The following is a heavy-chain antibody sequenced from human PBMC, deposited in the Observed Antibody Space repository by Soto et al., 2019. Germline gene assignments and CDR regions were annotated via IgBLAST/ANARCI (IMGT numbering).Heavy chain of an antibody. V-gene: IGHV3-23*01. CDR1: GFTFSSYA. CDR3: AKDLGYSGSYGGYFDY. CDR2: ISGSGGST. Sequence: ESGGGLVQPGGSLRLSCAASGFTFSSYAMSWVRQAPGKGLEWVSAISGSGGSTYYADSVKGRFTISRDNSKNTLYLQMNSLRAEDTAVYYCAKDLGYSGSYGGYFDYWGQGTLVTVSS. D-gene: IGHD1-26*01. J-gene: IGHJ4*02.